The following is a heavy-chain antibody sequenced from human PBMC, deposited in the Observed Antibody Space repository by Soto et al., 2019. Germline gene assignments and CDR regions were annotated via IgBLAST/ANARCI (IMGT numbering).Heavy chain of an antibody. Sequence: QVTLKEAGPTLLKPTQTLTLTCTFSGFSLSTSGMGVGWIRQPPGKALEWLALIYWDDDRRHSPSLKSRLTITEDTSKNQVVLTMTNMDPVDTATYYCARMYYDTLTGLPCYFDYWGQGTLVTVSS. V-gene: IGHV2-5*02. D-gene: IGHD3-9*01. CDR1: GFSLSTSGMG. J-gene: IGHJ4*02. CDR2: IYWDDDR. CDR3: ARMYYDTLTGLPCYFDY.